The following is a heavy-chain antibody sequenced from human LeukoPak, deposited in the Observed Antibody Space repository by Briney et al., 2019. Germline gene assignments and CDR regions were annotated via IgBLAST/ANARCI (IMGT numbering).Heavy chain of an antibody. Sequence: SETLSLTCAVSGGSISSGGYYWSWIRQHPGKGLEWIGYIYYSGSTYYNPSLKSRVTISVDTPKNQFSLKLSSVTAADTAVYYCARDRRGVTDYWGQGTLVTVSS. CDR2: IYYSGST. CDR3: ARDRRGVTDY. V-gene: IGHV4-31*11. J-gene: IGHJ4*02. CDR1: GGSISSGGYY. D-gene: IGHD1-26*01.